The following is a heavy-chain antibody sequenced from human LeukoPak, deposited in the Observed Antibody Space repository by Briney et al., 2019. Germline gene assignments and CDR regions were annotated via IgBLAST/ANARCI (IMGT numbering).Heavy chain of an antibody. CDR2: IYSSGST. J-gene: IGHJ4*02. CDR3: ARGGKATVVTM. CDR1: GGSINSYY. V-gene: IGHV4-4*07. Sequence: PSETLSLTCTVSGGSINSYYWSWIRQPAGKGLEWIGRIYSSGSTNYNPSLKSRVSMSVDTSKNQFSLKLTSVTAADTAIYYCARGGKATVVTMWGQGILVTVSS. D-gene: IGHD4-23*01.